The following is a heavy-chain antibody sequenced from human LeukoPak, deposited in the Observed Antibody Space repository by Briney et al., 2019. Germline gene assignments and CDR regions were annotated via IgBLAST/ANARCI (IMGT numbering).Heavy chain of an antibody. CDR1: GYTLTTYD. CDR2: MNPNSGHT. Sequence: GASVIVSCKASGYTLTTYDINWVRQATGQGLEWMGWMNPNSGHTGYAQNFQGRVTITRDTSISTAYMELSSLRSEDTAVYYCARSGSGYYRMGYYYYYMDVWGKGTTVTVSS. J-gene: IGHJ6*03. CDR3: ARSGSGYYRMGYYYYYMDV. D-gene: IGHD3-3*01. V-gene: IGHV1-8*03.